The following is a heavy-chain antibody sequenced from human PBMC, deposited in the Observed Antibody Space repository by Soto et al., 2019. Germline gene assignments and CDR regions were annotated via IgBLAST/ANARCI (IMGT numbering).Heavy chain of an antibody. CDR1: GYTFTGYY. J-gene: IGHJ6*02. V-gene: IGHV1-2*04. Sequence: ASVKVSCKASGYTFTGYYMHWVRPAPGQGLEWMGWINPKNGGTNYGQKFQGWVTMTRDTSISTAYMELSRLRSDDTAVYYCARSGGSGSYLMDYYYYGMDVWGQGTTVTVSS. CDR2: INPKNGGT. D-gene: IGHD3-10*01. CDR3: ARSGGSGSYLMDYYYYGMDV.